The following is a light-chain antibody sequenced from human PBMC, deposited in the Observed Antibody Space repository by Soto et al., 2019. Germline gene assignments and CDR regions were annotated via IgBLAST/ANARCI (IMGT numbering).Light chain of an antibody. Sequence: DIQMTQSPSTLSASVGDRVTITCRASQSVSSYLAWYRQKPGKAPKLLIYKASSLESGVPSRFSGSGSGTEFTLTIISLQPDDFATYYCQQYNSNSPAFVQGTKVEIK. CDR3: QQYNSNSPA. CDR2: KAS. V-gene: IGKV1-5*03. J-gene: IGKJ1*01. CDR1: QSVSSY.